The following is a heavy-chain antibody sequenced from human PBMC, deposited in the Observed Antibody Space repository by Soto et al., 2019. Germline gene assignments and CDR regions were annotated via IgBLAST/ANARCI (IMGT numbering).Heavy chain of an antibody. V-gene: IGHV3-11*01. CDR3: ARAQGKQLRFLEWLLGDAFDI. J-gene: IGHJ3*02. Sequence: GGSLRLSCAASGFTFSDYYMSWIRQAPGKGLEWVSYISSSGSTIYYADSVKGRFTISRDNAKNSLYLQMNSLRAEDTAVYYCARAQGKQLRFLEWLLGDAFDIWGQGTMVTVSS. D-gene: IGHD3-3*01. CDR2: ISSSGSTI. CDR1: GFTFSDYY.